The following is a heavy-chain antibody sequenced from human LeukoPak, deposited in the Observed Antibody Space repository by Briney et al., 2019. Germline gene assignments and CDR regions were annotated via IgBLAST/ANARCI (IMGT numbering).Heavy chain of an antibody. Sequence: GGSLRLSCAASGFTFSDYSINWVRQAPGKGLEWVSSINPTSTSIYYADAVKGRFTISRDNSKNTLYLQMNSLRAEDTAVYYCASGAVAGYFDYWGQGTLVTVSS. CDR3: ASGAVAGYFDY. CDR1: GFTFSDYS. CDR2: INPTSTSI. J-gene: IGHJ4*02. D-gene: IGHD6-19*01. V-gene: IGHV3-21*04.